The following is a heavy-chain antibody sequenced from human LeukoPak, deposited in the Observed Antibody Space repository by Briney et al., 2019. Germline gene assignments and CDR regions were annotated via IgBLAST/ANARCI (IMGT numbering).Heavy chain of an antibody. CDR3: AGGAN. Sequence: GGSLRLSCAASGFRFSGYWLNWVRQAPGQGLEWVANINPDGSGKYYEDSVKGRFTISRDDAKNSLYLQMNSLRAEDTAVYYCAGGANWGQGTPVTVSS. CDR2: INPDGSGK. J-gene: IGHJ4*02. CDR1: GFRFSGYW. V-gene: IGHV3-7*04.